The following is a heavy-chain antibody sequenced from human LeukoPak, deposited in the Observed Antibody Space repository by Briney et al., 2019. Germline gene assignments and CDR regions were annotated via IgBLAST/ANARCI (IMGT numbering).Heavy chain of an antibody. V-gene: IGHV3-30-3*01. CDR3: AREGIAVAGPGDYYFDY. CDR1: GFTVSSNY. Sequence: GGSLRLSCAASGFTVSSNYMSWVRQAPGKGLEWVAVISYDGSNKYYADSVKGRFTISRDNSKNTLYLQMNSLRAEDTAVYYCAREGIAVAGPGDYYFDYWGQGTLVTVSS. CDR2: ISYDGSNK. J-gene: IGHJ4*02. D-gene: IGHD6-19*01.